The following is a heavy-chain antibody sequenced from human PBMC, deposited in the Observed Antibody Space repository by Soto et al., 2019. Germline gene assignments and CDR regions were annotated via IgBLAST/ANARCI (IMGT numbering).Heavy chain of an antibody. CDR2: ISAYNGNT. D-gene: IGHD2-2*02. CDR1: GYTFTSYG. CDR3: ARDYCSSTSCYTSLYWFDP. Sequence: GASVKVSCKASGYTFTSYGISWVRQAPGQGLEWMGWISAYNGNTNYAQKLQGRVTMTTDTSTSTAYMELRSLRSDDTAVYYCARDYCSSTSCYTSLYWFDPWGQGTLVTVSS. V-gene: IGHV1-18*01. J-gene: IGHJ5*02.